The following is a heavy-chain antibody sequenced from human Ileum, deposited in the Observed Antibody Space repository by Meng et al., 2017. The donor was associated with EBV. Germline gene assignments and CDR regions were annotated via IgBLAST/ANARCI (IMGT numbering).Heavy chain of an antibody. J-gene: IGHJ4*02. D-gene: IGHD4-17*01. CDR1: GGSISSSSHY. CDR3: GGDGD. CDR2: IYYSGSI. Sequence: RRPRQETGSQPVKPPGALSATSTGCGGSISSSSHYWGWIRQQPGKWLEWIGSIYYSGSIYYHPSLTSRTTISVDTSKLQFALKPGSVTAADTGVYYCGGDGDGGQGTLVTVSS. V-gene: IGHV4-39*06.